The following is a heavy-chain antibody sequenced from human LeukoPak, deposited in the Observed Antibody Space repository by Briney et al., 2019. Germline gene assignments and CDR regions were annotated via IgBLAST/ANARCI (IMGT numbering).Heavy chain of an antibody. Sequence: GASVKVSCKASGCTFTGYYMHWVRQAPGQGLEWMGWINPNSGGTNYAQKFQGRVTMTRDTSVSTAYMELSRLRSDDTAVYYCARGGLLWFGEGGYYFDYWGQGTLVTVSS. CDR2: INPNSGGT. J-gene: IGHJ4*02. CDR3: ARGGLLWFGEGGYYFDY. D-gene: IGHD3-10*01. CDR1: GCTFTGYY. V-gene: IGHV1-2*02.